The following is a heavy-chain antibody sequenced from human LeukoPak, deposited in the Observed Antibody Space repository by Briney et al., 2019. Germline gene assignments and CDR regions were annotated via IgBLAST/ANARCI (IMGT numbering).Heavy chain of an antibody. CDR2: MNPKNSDT. D-gene: IGHD3-3*01. CDR3: AREALRGSWFDS. CDR1: GYTFTSYY. Sequence: ASVKVSCKASGYTFTSYYIHWVRQAPGHGLEWLGWMNPKNSDTKYSENFQGWVTMTGDTSISTAYMELSRLTSDDTAVYFCAREALRGSWFDSWGQGTLVTVSS. V-gene: IGHV1-2*04. J-gene: IGHJ5*01.